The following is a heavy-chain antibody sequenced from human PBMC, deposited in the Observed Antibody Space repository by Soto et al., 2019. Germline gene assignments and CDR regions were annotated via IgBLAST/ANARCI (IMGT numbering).Heavy chain of an antibody. CDR1: EFTFSSSW. V-gene: IGHV3-7*01. Sequence: GGSLRLSCVASEFTFSSSWMSWVRQGPGKGLEWVADINAYGTEILYVDSVKGRFTVSRDNAKNSLYLQMNSLRAEDTAVYYCARDPSFGALDYWGHGTLVTVSS. D-gene: IGHD3-10*01. CDR2: INAYGTEI. J-gene: IGHJ4*01. CDR3: ARDPSFGALDY.